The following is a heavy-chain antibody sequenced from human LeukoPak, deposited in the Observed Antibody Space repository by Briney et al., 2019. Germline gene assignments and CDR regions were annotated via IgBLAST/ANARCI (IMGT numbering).Heavy chain of an antibody. CDR2: IYTSGST. CDR3: ARERGNTVVILFDY. Sequence: SETLSLTCTVSGGSISSYYWSWIRQPAGKGLEWIGRIYTSGSTTYNPSLKSRVTMSVDTSKNQFSLKLSSVTAADTAVYYCARERGNTVVILFDYWGQGTLVTVSS. J-gene: IGHJ4*02. CDR1: GGSISSYY. V-gene: IGHV4-4*07. D-gene: IGHD4-23*01.